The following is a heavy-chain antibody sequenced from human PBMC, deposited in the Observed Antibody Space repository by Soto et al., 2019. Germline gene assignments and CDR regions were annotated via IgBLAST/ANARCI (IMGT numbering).Heavy chain of an antibody. J-gene: IGHJ4*02. Sequence: QVQLVQSGAEVKKPGSSVKVSCKASGGTFSSYAISWVRQAPGQGLEWMGGIIPIFGTANHAQKFQGRVTITADECTSTAYMELSSLRSDDTAVYYCARVLNWRQYYFDYWGQGTLVTVSS. V-gene: IGHV1-69*01. CDR3: ARVLNWRQYYFDY. CDR2: IIPIFGTA. D-gene: IGHD1-1*01. CDR1: GGTFSSYA.